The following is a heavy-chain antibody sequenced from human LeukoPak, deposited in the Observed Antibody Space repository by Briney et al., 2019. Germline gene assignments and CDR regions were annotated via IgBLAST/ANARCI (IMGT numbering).Heavy chain of an antibody. D-gene: IGHD3-10*01. J-gene: IGHJ4*02. Sequence: PGGSLRLSCAASGFTISRYTMNWVRQAPGKGLEWVSSLSSSEGYIKYADSVKGRFTISRDNAKNTVFLQMSSLRAEDTALYYCARKSASGNYPLDYWGQGTLVTVSS. CDR3: ARKSASGNYPLDY. CDR2: LSSSEGYI. V-gene: IGHV3-21*04. CDR1: GFTISRYT.